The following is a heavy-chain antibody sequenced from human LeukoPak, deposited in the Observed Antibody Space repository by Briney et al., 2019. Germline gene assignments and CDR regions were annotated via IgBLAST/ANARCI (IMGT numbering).Heavy chain of an antibody. CDR3: ARDYTAYIAAADYFDY. CDR1: GFTFSSYG. V-gene: IGHV3-30*03. J-gene: IGHJ4*02. CDR2: ISHDGSNK. Sequence: GGSLRLSCAASGFTFSSYGMHWVRQAPGKGLEWVAVISHDGSNKYYADSVKGRFTISRDNSKNTLYLQMNSLRAEDTAVYYCARDYTAYIAAADYFDYWGQGTLVTVSS. D-gene: IGHD6-13*01.